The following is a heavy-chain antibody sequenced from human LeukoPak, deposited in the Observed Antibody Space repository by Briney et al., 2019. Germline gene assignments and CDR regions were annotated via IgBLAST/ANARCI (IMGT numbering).Heavy chain of an antibody. J-gene: IGHJ4*02. D-gene: IGHD4-11*01. CDR1: GFTFSSYA. V-gene: IGHV3-23*01. CDR3: AKPNDYSDYEFAS. Sequence: TGGSLRLSCAASGFTFSSYAMSWVHQVPGKGLEWVSGISDSGGSTYYADSVKGRFTIVRDNSKNTMYLQMNSLRSEDSAMYYCAKPNDYSDYEFASWGQGTLVTVSS. CDR2: ISDSGGST.